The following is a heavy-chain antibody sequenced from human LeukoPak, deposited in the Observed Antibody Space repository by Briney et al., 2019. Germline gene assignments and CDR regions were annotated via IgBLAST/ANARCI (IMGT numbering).Heavy chain of an antibody. V-gene: IGHV1-24*01. J-gene: IGHJ4*02. CDR3: AVGDLTSGGCSY. CDR2: FDPEDGET. CDR1: GYTLTELS. Sequence: GASVKVSCKVSGYTLTELSMHWVRQAPGKGLEWMGGFDPEDGETIYAQKFQGRATITRDTSASTAYMELSSLRSEDMAVYYCAVGDLTSGGCSYWGQGTLVTVSS. D-gene: IGHD1-26*01.